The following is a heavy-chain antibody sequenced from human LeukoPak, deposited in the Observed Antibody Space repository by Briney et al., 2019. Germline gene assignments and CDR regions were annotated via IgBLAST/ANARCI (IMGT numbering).Heavy chain of an antibody. D-gene: IGHD5-24*01. J-gene: IGHJ4*02. CDR2: IKTDGTTK. V-gene: IGHV3-74*01. Sequence: PGGSLRLSCTGSGFIFSTYWMHWVRQAPGKGLVWVSRIKTDGTTKYYADSVKGRFAVSRDNAKNTLYLQMESLRVEDTAVYYCASSGRDGYILQLEVDYWGQGTLVTVSS. CDR3: ASSGRDGYILQLEVDY. CDR1: GFIFSTYW.